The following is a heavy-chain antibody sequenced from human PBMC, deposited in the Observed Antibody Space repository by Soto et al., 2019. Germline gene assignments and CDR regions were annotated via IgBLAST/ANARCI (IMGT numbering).Heavy chain of an antibody. CDR3: AKNGPPPYYDYGMDV. CDR1: GYTFTRYG. CDR2: ISGYNGDT. D-gene: IGHD2-8*01. J-gene: IGHJ6*02. Sequence: QGQLVQSGGEAKKPGASVKVSCKASGYTFTRYGISWVRQAPGQGLEWMGWISGYNGDTNYAQKFQGRVTMTIDTAXXTAYMELRSLTSDDTAVYYCAKNGPPPYYDYGMDVWGQGTTVTVSS. V-gene: IGHV1-18*01.